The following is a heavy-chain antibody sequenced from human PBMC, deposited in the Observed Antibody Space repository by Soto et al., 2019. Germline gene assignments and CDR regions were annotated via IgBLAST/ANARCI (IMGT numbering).Heavy chain of an antibody. CDR1: GFTFSSHS. CDR3: ASGLIMGTNY. J-gene: IGHJ4*02. Sequence: GGSLRLSCAASGFTFSSHSMHWVRQAPGKGLEWVSYISSSSSTKDYADSVKGRFTVSRDNAKNTLYLQMNSLRAEDTAVYYCASGLIMGTNYWGPGTLVTVSS. V-gene: IGHV3-48*04. CDR2: ISSSSSTK. D-gene: IGHD2-8*01.